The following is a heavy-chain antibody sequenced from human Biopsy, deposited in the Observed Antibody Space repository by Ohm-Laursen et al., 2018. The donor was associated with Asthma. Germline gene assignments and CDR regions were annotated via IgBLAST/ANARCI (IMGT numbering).Heavy chain of an antibody. J-gene: IGHJ6*02. CDR2: ISSSSSTI. Sequence: SLRLSCAASGFTFSSYWMNWVRQAPGKGLEWVSYISSSSSTIYYADSVKGRFTISRDNAKNSLYLQMNSLRAEDTAVYYCARDANIYYDSSGYYYNYYYGMDVWGQGTTVTVSS. CDR1: GFTFSSYW. CDR3: ARDANIYYDSSGYYYNYYYGMDV. V-gene: IGHV3-48*01. D-gene: IGHD3-22*01.